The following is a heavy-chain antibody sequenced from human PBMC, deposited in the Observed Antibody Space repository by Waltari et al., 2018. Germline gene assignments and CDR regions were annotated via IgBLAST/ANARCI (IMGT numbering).Heavy chain of an antibody. J-gene: IGHJ5*02. CDR2: INHSGST. CDR3: ARGDVGAAREGNWFDP. V-gene: IGHV4-34*01. Sequence: QVQLQQWGAGLLKPSETLSLTCAVYGGSFSGYSWSWIRQPPGKGLEWIGEINHSGSTNYNPSLKSRVTISVDTSKNQFSLKLSSVTAADTAVYYCARGDVGAAREGNWFDPWGQGTLVTVSS. CDR1: GGSFSGYS. D-gene: IGHD3-10*02.